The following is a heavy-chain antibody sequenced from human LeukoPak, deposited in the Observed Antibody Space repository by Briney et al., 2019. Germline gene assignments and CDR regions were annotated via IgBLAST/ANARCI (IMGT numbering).Heavy chain of an antibody. Sequence: GASVKVSCKASGYTFIDYYIHWVRQAPGQGLEWMGWINPKSGGTNYAQKFQGRVTMTRDTSIATAYMELSRQRSDDTAVYYCARDYGDYYFDYWGLGTLVTVSS. V-gene: IGHV1-2*02. J-gene: IGHJ4*02. CDR3: ARDYGDYYFDY. CDR1: GYTFIDYY. D-gene: IGHD4-17*01. CDR2: INPKSGGT.